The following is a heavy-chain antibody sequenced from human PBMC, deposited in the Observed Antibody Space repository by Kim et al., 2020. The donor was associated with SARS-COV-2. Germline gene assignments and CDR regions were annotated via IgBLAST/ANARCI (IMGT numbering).Heavy chain of an antibody. Sequence: GGSLTLSCAASGVTFSSCARSWVRQAPGKGLEWVSIISGSGGSTYYADSVKGRFTISRDNSKNTLYLQMNSLRAEDTAIYYCAKADDSSDYSDYWGQGTLVTVSS. D-gene: IGHD3-22*01. CDR3: AKADDSSDYSDY. J-gene: IGHJ4*02. CDR1: GVTFSSCA. V-gene: IGHV3-23*01. CDR2: ISGSGGST.